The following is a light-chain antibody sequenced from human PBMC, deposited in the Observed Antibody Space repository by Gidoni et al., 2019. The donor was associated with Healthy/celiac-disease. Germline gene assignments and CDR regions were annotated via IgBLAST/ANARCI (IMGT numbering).Light chain of an antibody. Sequence: IKMTQSPSSLSASVGDRVTITCRAHQSISSYLNWYQQKPGKAPKLLIYAASSLQSGVPSRFSGSGSGTDFTLTISSLQPEDFATYYCQQSYSTLWTFGQGTKVEIK. CDR3: QQSYSTLWT. V-gene: IGKV1-39*01. CDR1: QSISSY. CDR2: AAS. J-gene: IGKJ1*01.